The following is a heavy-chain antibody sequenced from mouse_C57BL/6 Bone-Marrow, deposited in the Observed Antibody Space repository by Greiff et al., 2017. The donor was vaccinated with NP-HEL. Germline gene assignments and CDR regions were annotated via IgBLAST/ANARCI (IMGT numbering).Heavy chain of an antibody. Sequence: EVHLVESGGGLVKPGGSLKLSCAASGFTFSSYTMSWVRQTPEKRLEWVATISGGGGNTYYPDSVKGRFTISRDNAKNTLYLEMSSLRSEDTAVYYWARTTVVATQDYWGQGTTLTVSS. V-gene: IGHV5-9*04. CDR3: ARTTVVATQDY. CDR2: ISGGGGNT. J-gene: IGHJ2*01. D-gene: IGHD1-1*01. CDR1: GFTFSSYT.